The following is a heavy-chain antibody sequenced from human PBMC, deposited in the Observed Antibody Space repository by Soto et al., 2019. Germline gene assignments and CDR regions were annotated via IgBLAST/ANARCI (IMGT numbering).Heavy chain of an antibody. Sequence: ASVKVSCKASGYTFINYYMHWVRQAPGQGFEWMGRISPKSGGSNYAQKFQGRVSMTWDTSTSTVFMELRSLRFDDTAVYYCARVRVVVGATIDSWGQGTLVTVSS. CDR2: ISPKSGGS. D-gene: IGHD2-15*01. CDR3: ARVRVVVGATIDS. J-gene: IGHJ4*02. V-gene: IGHV1-2*02. CDR1: GYTFINYY.